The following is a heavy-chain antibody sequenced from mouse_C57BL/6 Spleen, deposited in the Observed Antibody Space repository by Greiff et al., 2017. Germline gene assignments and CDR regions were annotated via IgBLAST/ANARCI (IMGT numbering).Heavy chain of an antibody. CDR1: GYTFPSYR. Sequence: VQLQQPGTELVKPGASVKLPCKASGYTFPSYRMHWVKQRPGQGLEWIGNINPSNGGNNYNEKFKSKATLTVDKSSSTAYMHLSSLTSEDSAVYYCARSTSIYYDYPAWFAYWGQGTLVTVSA. CDR3: ARSTSIYYDYPAWFAY. V-gene: IGHV1-53*01. D-gene: IGHD2-4*01. CDR2: INPSNGGN. J-gene: IGHJ3*01.